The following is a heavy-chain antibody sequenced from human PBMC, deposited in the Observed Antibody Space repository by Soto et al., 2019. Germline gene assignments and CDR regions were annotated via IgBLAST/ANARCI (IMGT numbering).Heavy chain of an antibody. D-gene: IGHD2-15*01. CDR3: ATRRYCNSGPCQLYGGEV. CDR2: ISYSGRT. V-gene: IGHV4-59*01. Sequence: PSEDLSLTRTVSGGSITKYYWSWIRQPPGKGLEWIGYISYSGRTNYNPSLKSRVTISVDTSRNQFYLKVRSVTAADTAVYYCATRRYCNSGPCQLYGGEVWGQGTTVTVS. J-gene: IGHJ6*02. CDR1: GGSITKYY.